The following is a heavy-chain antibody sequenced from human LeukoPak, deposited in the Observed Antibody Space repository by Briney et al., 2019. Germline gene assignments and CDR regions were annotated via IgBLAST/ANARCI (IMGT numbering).Heavy chain of an antibody. D-gene: IGHD3-10*01. J-gene: IGHJ4*02. CDR2: IRSKAYGGTA. CDR1: GFTFGEYV. CDR3: TRRYGSGRGGIDY. V-gene: IGHV3-49*04. Sequence: GRSLRLSCTTSGFTFGEYVLNWVRQAPGKGLEWIGFIRSKAYGGTAEYAASVKGRFTISRDDSKSIAYLQMNSMKTEVTAVYYCTRRYGSGRGGIDYWGQGTLVTVSS.